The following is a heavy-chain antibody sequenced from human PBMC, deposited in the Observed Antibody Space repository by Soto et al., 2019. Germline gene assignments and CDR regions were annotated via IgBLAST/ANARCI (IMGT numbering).Heavy chain of an antibody. Sequence: GGSLSLSCAASGFTFSSYAMSWVLQAPGKGLEWVSAISGSGGSTYYADSVKGRFTISRDNSKNTLYLQMNSLRAEDTAVYYCAKRGYDILTGYPSYFDYWGQGTLVTVSS. CDR2: ISGSGGST. J-gene: IGHJ4*02. D-gene: IGHD3-9*01. V-gene: IGHV3-23*01. CDR3: AKRGYDILTGYPSYFDY. CDR1: GFTFSSYA.